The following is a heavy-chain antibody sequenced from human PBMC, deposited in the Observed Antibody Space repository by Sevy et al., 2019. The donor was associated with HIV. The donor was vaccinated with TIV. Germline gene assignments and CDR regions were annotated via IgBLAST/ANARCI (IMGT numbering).Heavy chain of an antibody. V-gene: IGHV1-2*02. J-gene: IGHJ4*02. Sequence: ASVKVSCKASGYTFTAYFIHWVRQAPGQGLEWMAWINPNSGDTNYAPKFQGRVTVTRDTSISTAYMELSRLRSDDTAVYYCASPGGYRYGSLLDYWGQGTLVTVSS. CDR2: INPNSGDT. CDR1: GYTFTAYF. D-gene: IGHD5-18*01. CDR3: ASPGGYRYGSLLDY.